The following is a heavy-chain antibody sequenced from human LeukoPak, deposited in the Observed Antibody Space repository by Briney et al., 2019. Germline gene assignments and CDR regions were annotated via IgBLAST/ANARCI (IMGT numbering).Heavy chain of an antibody. D-gene: IGHD2-21*02. CDR1: GFTFSSYA. V-gene: IGHV3-23*01. CDR3: AKGANCGGDCYSYFHY. Sequence: SGGSLRLSCAASGFTFSSYAMTWVRQAPGRGLEWVSVISGSGGTTYYTDPVKGRFTISRDNSKNTLYLQMNSLRAEDTAVYYCAKGANCGGDCYSYFHYWGQGTLVTVSS. J-gene: IGHJ4*02. CDR2: ISGSGGTT.